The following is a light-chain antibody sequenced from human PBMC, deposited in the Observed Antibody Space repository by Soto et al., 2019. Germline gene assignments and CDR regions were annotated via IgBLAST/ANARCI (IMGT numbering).Light chain of an antibody. V-gene: IGKV3-11*01. CDR3: QQRSNGPPIT. J-gene: IGKJ3*01. CDR1: QSVSSY. Sequence: IVLTHSTATLSLSPGERATLSCRASQSVSSYLAWYQQKPGQAPRLLIYDASNRATGIPARFSGSGSGTDFTPTISSLEPEYFAFYYCQQRSNGPPITFGPGTKLDIK. CDR2: DAS.